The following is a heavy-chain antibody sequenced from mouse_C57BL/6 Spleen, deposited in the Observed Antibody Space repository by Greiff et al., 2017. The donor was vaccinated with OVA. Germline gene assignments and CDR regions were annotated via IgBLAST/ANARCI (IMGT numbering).Heavy chain of an antibody. Sequence: EVKVVESGGGLVKPGGSLKLSCAASGFTFSSYAMSWVRQTPEKRLEWVATISDGGSYTYYPDNVKGRFTISRDNAKNNLYLQMSHLKSEDTAMYYCARDAYYSKDGYYAMDYWGQGTSVTVSS. J-gene: IGHJ4*01. D-gene: IGHD2-5*01. CDR2: ISDGGSYT. CDR3: ARDAYYSKDGYYAMDY. V-gene: IGHV5-4*01. CDR1: GFTFSSYA.